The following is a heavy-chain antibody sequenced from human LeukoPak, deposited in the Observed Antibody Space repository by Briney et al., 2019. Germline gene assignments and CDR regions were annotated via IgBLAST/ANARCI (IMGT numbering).Heavy chain of an antibody. CDR1: GCSISNYY. CDR2: ISYSGST. V-gene: IGHV4-59*01. D-gene: IGHD2-15*01. Sequence: SETLSLTCTVSGCSISNYYWIWIRQPPGKGLEWIGPISYSGSTNYNASLQSRITISVVTSKDQFSLKVTSVTAADTAVYYCARGHDGVVGWFAPWGRGTLVTVCS. CDR3: ARGHDGVVGWFAP. J-gene: IGHJ5*02.